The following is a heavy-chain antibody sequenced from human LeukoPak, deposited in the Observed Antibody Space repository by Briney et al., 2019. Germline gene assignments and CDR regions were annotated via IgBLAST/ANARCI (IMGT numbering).Heavy chain of an antibody. D-gene: IGHD2-2*01. CDR1: GGSVSSSNW. Sequence: SETLSLTCAVSGGSVSSSNWWSWVRQPPGKGLEWIGEIYHSGSTNYNPSLKSRVTISVDKSKNQFSLKLTSVTAADTAVYYCARDQKDIVVVPAAIWGQGTLVTVSS. CDR3: ARDQKDIVVVPAAI. CDR2: IYHSGST. V-gene: IGHV4-4*02. J-gene: IGHJ4*02.